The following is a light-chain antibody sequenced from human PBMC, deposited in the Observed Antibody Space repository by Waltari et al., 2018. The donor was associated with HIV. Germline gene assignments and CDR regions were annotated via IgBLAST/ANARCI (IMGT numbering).Light chain of an antibody. V-gene: IGKV3-15*01. CDR3: QQYNNWPPLT. J-gene: IGKJ4*01. CDR1: QSVSSN. CDR2: GAS. Sequence: EIVMTQSPATLSVSPGERATLSCRASQSVSSNLAWYPQKAGQAPRLLIYGASTRGTGIPARFSGSGSGTEFTLTISSLQSEDFAVYYCQQYNNWPPLTFGGGTKVEIK.